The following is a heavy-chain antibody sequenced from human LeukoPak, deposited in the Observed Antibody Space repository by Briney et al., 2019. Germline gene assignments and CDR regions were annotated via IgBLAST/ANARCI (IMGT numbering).Heavy chain of an antibody. CDR3: ARVDYYDTHYGMDV. CDR2: IKQDGSEK. V-gene: IGHV3-7*01. CDR1: GFTFSSYW. D-gene: IGHD3-22*01. Sequence: QPGGSLRLSCAASGFTFSSYWMSWVRQAPGKGLEGVANIKQDGSEKYYVDSVKGRFTISRDNAKNSLYLQMNSLRAEDTAVYYCARVDYYDTHYGMDVWGQGTTVTVSS. J-gene: IGHJ6*02.